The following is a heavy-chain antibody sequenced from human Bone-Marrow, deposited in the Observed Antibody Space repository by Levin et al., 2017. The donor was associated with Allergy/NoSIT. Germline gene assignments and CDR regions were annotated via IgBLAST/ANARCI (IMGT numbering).Heavy chain of an antibody. V-gene: IGHV4-30-4*01. CDR2: IYYSGTT. CDR1: GGSISSGDYY. D-gene: IGHD3-10*01. J-gene: IGHJ4*02. CDR3: ARDPFRITMVRGVVIKTFDSDF. Sequence: SETLSLTCTVSGGSISSGDYYWSWIRQPPGKGLEWIGYIYYSGTTYYNPSLKSRVTISVDTSKNQFSLKLNSVTAADTAVYYCARDPFRITMVRGVVIKTFDSDFWGQGTLVTVSS.